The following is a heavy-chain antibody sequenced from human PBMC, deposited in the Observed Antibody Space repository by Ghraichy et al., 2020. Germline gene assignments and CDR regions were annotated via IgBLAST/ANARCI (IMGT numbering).Heavy chain of an antibody. CDR1: GYTFSDFY. CDR3: ARSGVIVVATTGHFLEF. CDR2: INPNTGGT. Sequence: ASVKVSCKASGYTFSDFYMHWVRQAPGQGLEWMGWINPNTGGTNCAQKFQGRVTMTRDTSISTTYMELSRLRSDDTALYYCARSGVIVVATTGHFLEFWGHGTMLTISP. V-gene: IGHV1-2*02. D-gene: IGHD1-26*01. J-gene: IGHJ3*01.